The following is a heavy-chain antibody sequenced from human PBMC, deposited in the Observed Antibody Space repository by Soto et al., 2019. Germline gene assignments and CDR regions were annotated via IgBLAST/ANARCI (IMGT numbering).Heavy chain of an antibody. CDR1: GGTVSNYA. D-gene: IGHD2-15*01. CDR3: AREMASGYSRTWFDP. Sequence: QVQLMQSGAEVKKPESSVKVSCRASGGTVSNYAISWVRQAPGQGLEWMGGIVPKFGTANYAQRFRGRVTISADKSTDSVYMELSSLRSQDTAVYSCAREMASGYSRTWFDPWGQGTLVTVSS. J-gene: IGHJ5*02. V-gene: IGHV1-69*06. CDR2: IVPKFGTA.